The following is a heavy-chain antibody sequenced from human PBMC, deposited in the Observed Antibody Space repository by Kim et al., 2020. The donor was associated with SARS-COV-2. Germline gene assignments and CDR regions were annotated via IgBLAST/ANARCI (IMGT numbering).Heavy chain of an antibody. D-gene: IGHD2-15*01. CDR3: ANRYCSGGSCHSRAFDI. CDR1: GFTFSSYA. J-gene: IGHJ3*02. V-gene: IGHV3-23*01. Sequence: GGSLRLSCAASGFTFSSYAMSWVRQAPGKGLEWVSAISGSGGSTYYADSVKGRFTISRDNSKNTLYLQMNSPRAEDTAVYYCANRYCSGGSCHSRAFDIWGQGTMVTVSS. CDR2: ISGSGGST.